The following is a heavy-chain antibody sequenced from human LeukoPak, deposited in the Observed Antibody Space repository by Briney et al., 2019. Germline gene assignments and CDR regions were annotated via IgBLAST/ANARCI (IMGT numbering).Heavy chain of an antibody. J-gene: IGHJ4*02. CDR2: IHYSWTT. Sequence: SEALSLTCTVSGGSINNNTFYWGWVRQPPGKGLEWLGTIHYSWTTYSIPSLTSPVTISVDTSENHLSLKLSSVTAADTAVYFCARRPNSAWYFDYWGLGTLVTVSS. CDR3: ARRPNSAWYFDY. D-gene: IGHD6-19*01. V-gene: IGHV4-39*02. CDR1: GGSINNNTFY.